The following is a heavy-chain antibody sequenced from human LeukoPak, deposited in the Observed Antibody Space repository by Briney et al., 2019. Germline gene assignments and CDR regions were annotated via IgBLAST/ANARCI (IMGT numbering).Heavy chain of an antibody. D-gene: IGHD6-13*01. V-gene: IGHV3-23*01. Sequence: GGSLRPSCAASGFTFSSYAMSWVRQAPGKGLERVSAISGSGGSTYYADSVKGRFTISRDNSKNTLYLQMNSLRAEDTAVYYCAKYPGIAAAGTGRWFDPWGQGALVTVSS. CDR3: AKYPGIAAAGTGRWFDP. CDR1: GFTFSSYA. J-gene: IGHJ5*02. CDR2: ISGSGGST.